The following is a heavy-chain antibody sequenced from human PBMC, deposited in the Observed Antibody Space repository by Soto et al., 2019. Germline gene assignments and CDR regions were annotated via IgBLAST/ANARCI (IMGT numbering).Heavy chain of an antibody. Sequence: SETLSLTCTVSGGSISSSSYYWGWIRQPPGKGLEWIGSIYYSGSTYYNPSLKSRVTISVDTSKNQFSLKLSSVTAADTAVYYCASDGYYDFWSGYYILPARAFDIRGQGTMVTVSS. J-gene: IGHJ3*02. V-gene: IGHV4-39*01. D-gene: IGHD3-3*01. CDR1: GGSISSSSYY. CDR2: IYYSGST. CDR3: ASDGYYDFWSGYYILPARAFDI.